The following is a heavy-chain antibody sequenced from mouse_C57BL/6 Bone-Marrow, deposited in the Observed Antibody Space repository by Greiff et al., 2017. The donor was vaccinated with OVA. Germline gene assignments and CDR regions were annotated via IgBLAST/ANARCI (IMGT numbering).Heavy chain of an antibody. CDR1: GYTFTSYW. CDR3: ARGVGNYEVDD. J-gene: IGHJ2*01. Sequence: QVQLQQPGAELVRPGTSVKLSCKASGYTFTSYWMHWVKQRPGQGLEWIGVIDPSDSYTNYNQKFKGKATLTVDTSSSTAYMQLSSLTSEDSAVYYCARGVGNYEVDDWGKGTTLTVAS. V-gene: IGHV1-59*01. D-gene: IGHD2-1*01. CDR2: IDPSDSYT.